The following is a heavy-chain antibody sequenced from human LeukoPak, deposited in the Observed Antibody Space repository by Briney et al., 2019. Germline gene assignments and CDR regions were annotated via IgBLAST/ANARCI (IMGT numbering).Heavy chain of an antibody. Sequence: GGSLRPSCAASGFTFSSYAMHWVRQAPGKGLEWVAVISYDGSNKYYADSVKGRFTISRDNSKNTLYLQMNSLRAEDTAVYYCARGEQLVSPFDYWGQGTLVTVSS. D-gene: IGHD6-13*01. J-gene: IGHJ4*02. CDR2: ISYDGSNK. V-gene: IGHV3-30-3*01. CDR3: ARGEQLVSPFDY. CDR1: GFTFSSYA.